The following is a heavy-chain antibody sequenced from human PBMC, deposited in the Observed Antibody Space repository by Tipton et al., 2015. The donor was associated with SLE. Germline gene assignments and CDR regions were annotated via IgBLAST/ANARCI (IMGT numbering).Heavy chain of an antibody. Sequence: TLSLTCTVSGGSISSGGYYWTWIRQHPGKGLEWIGYISYSGSTNYNSSLKSRLTISVDTSKNQFSLKLSSVTAADTAVYYCARDVGGYNTGWFPYYFDYWGQGTLVTVSS. J-gene: IGHJ4*02. CDR3: ARDVGGYNTGWFPYYFDY. V-gene: IGHV4-31*03. D-gene: IGHD2-8*02. CDR2: ISYSGST. CDR1: GGSISSGGYY.